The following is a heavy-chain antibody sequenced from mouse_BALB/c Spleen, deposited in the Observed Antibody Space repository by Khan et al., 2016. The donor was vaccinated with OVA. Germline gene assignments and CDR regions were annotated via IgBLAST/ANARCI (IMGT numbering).Heavy chain of an antibody. CDR3: ARYFGSRLAY. CDR2: IFPGNDDA. J-gene: IGHJ3*01. V-gene: IGHV1-80*01. CDR1: GYTFSSSW. Sequence: QVQLQQSGAELVRPGSSVKISCKASGYTFSSSWMNWVKRRPGQGLEWIGQIFPGNDDADYNGKFKGKATLTADKSSRTAYMQLTSLTSEDSAVYFCARYFGSRLAYWGQGTLVTVSA. D-gene: IGHD1-1*01.